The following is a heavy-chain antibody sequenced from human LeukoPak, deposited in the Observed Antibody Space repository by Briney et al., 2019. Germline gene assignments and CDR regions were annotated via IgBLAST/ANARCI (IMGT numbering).Heavy chain of an antibody. Sequence: PGGSLRLSCAASGFTFSSYAMSWVRQAPGKGLEWVSAISGSGGSTYYADSVKGRFTISRDNSKNTLYLQMNSLGAEDTAVYYCATSPYCSGGSCWEYYFDYWGQGTLVTVSS. D-gene: IGHD2-15*01. CDR2: ISGSGGST. CDR3: ATSPYCSGGSCWEYYFDY. CDR1: GFTFSSYA. J-gene: IGHJ4*02. V-gene: IGHV3-23*01.